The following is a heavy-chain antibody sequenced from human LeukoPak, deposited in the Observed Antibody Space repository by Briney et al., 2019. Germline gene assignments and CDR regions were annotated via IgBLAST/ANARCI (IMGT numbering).Heavy chain of an antibody. CDR1: GGSISSSSYY. V-gene: IGHV4-39*07. Sequence: SETLSLTCTVSGGSISSSSYYWGWIRQPPGKGLEWIGSIYYSGSTYYNPSLKSRVTISVDTSKNQFSLKLSSVTAADTAVYYCARVPDGSTQFDYWDQGTLVTVSS. CDR2: IYYSGST. D-gene: IGHD1-26*01. J-gene: IGHJ4*02. CDR3: ARVPDGSTQFDY.